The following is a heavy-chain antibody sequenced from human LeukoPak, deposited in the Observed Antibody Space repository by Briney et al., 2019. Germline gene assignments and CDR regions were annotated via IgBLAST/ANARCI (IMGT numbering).Heavy chain of an antibody. V-gene: IGHV3-30*04. CDR2: ISYDGSNE. Sequence: GGSLRLSCAASGFTFSSYVMHWVRQAPGKGLEWVAIISYDGSNEYYADSVKGRFTISRDNAKNSLYLQLDSLGPEDTAVYYCARDPYSGNYGNDYYYYMDVWGKGTTVTISS. CDR3: ARDPYSGNYGNDYYYYMDV. CDR1: GFTFSSYV. D-gene: IGHD1-26*01. J-gene: IGHJ6*03.